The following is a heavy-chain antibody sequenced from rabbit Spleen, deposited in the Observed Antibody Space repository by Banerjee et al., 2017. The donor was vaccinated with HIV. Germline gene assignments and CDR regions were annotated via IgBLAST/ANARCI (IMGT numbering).Heavy chain of an antibody. J-gene: IGHJ4*01. Sequence: QEQLVESGGGLVKPGASLTLTCKASGFSFNDDYVMCWVRQSPGKGLKWIACINTWSNRPVYASWAKGRFTISKTSSTTVTLQMTSLTVADTATYFCARDGAGGSYFALWGPGTLVTVS. D-gene: IGHD8-1*01. V-gene: IGHV1S45*01. CDR2: INTWSNRP. CDR1: GFSFNDDYV. CDR3: ARDGAGGSYFAL.